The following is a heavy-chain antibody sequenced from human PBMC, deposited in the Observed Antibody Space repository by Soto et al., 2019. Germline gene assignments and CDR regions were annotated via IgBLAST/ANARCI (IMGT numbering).Heavy chain of an antibody. Sequence: GSLRLSCAASGFSLSSYAMHWVRQAPGKGLEYVSGISSNGGSTYYVDSVKGRFTISRDNSKNTLYLQMGSLRAEDMAVYYCARAIYSSGWYYFDYWGQGTLVTVSS. V-gene: IGHV3-64*02. CDR2: ISSNGGST. D-gene: IGHD6-19*01. CDR3: ARAIYSSGWYYFDY. CDR1: GFSLSSYA. J-gene: IGHJ4*02.